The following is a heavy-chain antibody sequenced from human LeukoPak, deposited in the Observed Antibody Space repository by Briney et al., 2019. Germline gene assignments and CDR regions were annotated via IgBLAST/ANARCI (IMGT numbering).Heavy chain of an antibody. Sequence: SVTVSCTASGGTFSSYAISWVRQAPGQGLEWMGGIIPIFGTANYAQKFQGRVTITADESTSTAYMELSSLRSEDTAVYYCARDGGYSGYDADCWGQGILVTVSS. D-gene: IGHD5-12*01. CDR2: IIPIFGTA. CDR3: ARDGGYSGYDADC. J-gene: IGHJ4*02. V-gene: IGHV1-69*13. CDR1: GGTFSSYA.